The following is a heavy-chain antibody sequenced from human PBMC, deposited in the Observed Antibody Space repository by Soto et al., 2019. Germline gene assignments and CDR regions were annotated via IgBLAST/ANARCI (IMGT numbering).Heavy chain of an antibody. CDR2: IIPIFGTA. V-gene: IGHV1-69*06. Sequence: GASVKVSCKASGGTFSSYAISWVRQAPGQGLEWMGGIIPIFGTANYAQKFQGRVTITADKSTSTAYMELSSLRSEDTAVYYCARDRSGYADDAFDIWGQGTMVTVSS. D-gene: IGHD5-12*01. J-gene: IGHJ3*02. CDR3: ARDRSGYADDAFDI. CDR1: GGTFSSYA.